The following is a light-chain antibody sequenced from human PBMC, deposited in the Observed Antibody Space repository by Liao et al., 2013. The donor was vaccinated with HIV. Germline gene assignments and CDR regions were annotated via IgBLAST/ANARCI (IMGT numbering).Light chain of an antibody. Sequence: SFLLAQPPSVSVAPRGTARLTCGGDNIVTQSVHWYQQRPGQAPVLVIYDNYDRPSRISRRFSGSKSGRTATLTISRVEAEDEADYYCQLWDRSSAHPCVFGPGTKVTVL. CDR1: NIVTQS. CDR3: QLWDRSSAHPCV. J-gene: IGLJ1*01. CDR2: DNY. V-gene: IGLV3-21*04.